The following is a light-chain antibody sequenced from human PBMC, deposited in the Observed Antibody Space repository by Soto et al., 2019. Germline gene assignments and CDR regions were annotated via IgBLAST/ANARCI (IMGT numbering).Light chain of an antibody. CDR2: EDS. Sequence: SYELTQPPSVSVSPGQTARITCSGDALPTKYSYWYQQKSGQAPVLVIYEDSKRPSGIPGIPERFSGSRSGTMATLTISGAQVEDEADYFCYSTDSSGNHWVFGGGTKLTVL. CDR3: YSTDSSGNHWV. J-gene: IGLJ3*02. V-gene: IGLV3-10*01. CDR1: ALPTKY.